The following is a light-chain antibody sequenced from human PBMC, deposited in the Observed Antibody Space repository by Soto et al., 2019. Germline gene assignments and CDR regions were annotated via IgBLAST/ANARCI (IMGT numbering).Light chain of an antibody. J-gene: IGKJ5*01. CDR1: QSVSSSY. CDR2: GAS. CDR3: QQYGSSPIT. V-gene: IGKV3-20*01. Sequence: EIDLTQSPGTLSFSPVESXXLXXXXSQSVSSSYLAWYQQKPGQAPRLLIYGASSRATGIPDRFSGSGSGTDFTLTISRLEPEDFAVYYCQQYGSSPITFGQGTRLEIK.